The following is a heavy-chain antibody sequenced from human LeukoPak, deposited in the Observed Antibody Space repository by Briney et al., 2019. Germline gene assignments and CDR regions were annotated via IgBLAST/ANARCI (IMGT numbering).Heavy chain of an antibody. CDR2: IQDNGGEK. Sequence: GGSLRLSCAAFGFTFSSYWMSWVRQAPGKGLEWEADIQDNGGEKYYIDSVKGRFTISRDNAKNSLYLQMNSLRVEDTAVYYCARDRRYGSGNYFHYWYFDLWGRGTQVTVSS. V-gene: IGHV3-7*04. D-gene: IGHD3-10*01. J-gene: IGHJ2*01. CDR1: GFTFSSYW. CDR3: ARDRRYGSGNYFHYWYFDL.